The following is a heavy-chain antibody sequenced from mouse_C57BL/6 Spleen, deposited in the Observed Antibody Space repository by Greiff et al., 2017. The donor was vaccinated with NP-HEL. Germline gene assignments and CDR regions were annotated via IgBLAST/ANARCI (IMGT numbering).Heavy chain of an antibody. CDR1: GYTFTSYW. J-gene: IGHJ2*01. CDR3: AIEGTTVVAPYYFDY. Sequence: QVQLQQPGAELVKPGASVKMSCKASGYTFTSYWITWVKQRPGQGLEWIGDIYPGSGSTNYNEKFKSKATLTVDTSSSTAYMQLSSLTSEDSAVYYCAIEGTTVVAPYYFDYGGQGTTLTVSA. V-gene: IGHV1-55*01. D-gene: IGHD1-1*01. CDR2: IYPGSGST.